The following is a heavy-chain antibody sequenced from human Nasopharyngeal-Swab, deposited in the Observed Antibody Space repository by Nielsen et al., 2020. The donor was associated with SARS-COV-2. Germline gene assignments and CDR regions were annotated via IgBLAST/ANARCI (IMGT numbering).Heavy chain of an antibody. CDR2: ISWNSVSI. Sequence: SLKISCAASGFTFNYFGMHWVRQAPGKGLEWVSGISWNSVSIGYADSVKGRFTISRDNAKNSLYLQMNSLRSEDTALYYCAKGIAAAGSRCLDYWGQGTLVTVSS. J-gene: IGHJ4*02. CDR1: GFTFNYFG. D-gene: IGHD6-13*01. V-gene: IGHV3-9*01. CDR3: AKGIAAAGSRCLDY.